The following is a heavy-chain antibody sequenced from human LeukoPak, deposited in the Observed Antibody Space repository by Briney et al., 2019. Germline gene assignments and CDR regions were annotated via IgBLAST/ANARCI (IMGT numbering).Heavy chain of an antibody. Sequence: SGTLSLTCAVSGGSISSSNWWSWVRQPPGKGLEWIGEIYHSGSTNYNPSLKSRVTISVDKSKNQFSLKLSSVTAADTTVYYCARYYYGSGSPTLNWFDPWGQGTLVTVSS. CDR3: ARYYYGSGSPTLNWFDP. CDR2: IYHSGST. V-gene: IGHV4-4*02. D-gene: IGHD3-10*01. CDR1: GGSISSSNW. J-gene: IGHJ5*02.